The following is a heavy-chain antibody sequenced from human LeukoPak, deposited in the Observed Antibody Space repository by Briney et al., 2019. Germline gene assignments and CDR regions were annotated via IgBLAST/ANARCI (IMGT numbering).Heavy chain of an antibody. CDR2: ISAYNGNT. CDR3: ARMGTDSEALENWFDP. V-gene: IGHV1-18*01. CDR1: GYTFTSYG. J-gene: IGHJ5*02. Sequence: GASVKVSCKASGYTFTSYGISWVRQAPGQGLEWMGWISAYNGNTNYAQKLQGRVTMTTDTSTSTAYMELRSLRSDDTAVYYCARMGTDSEALENWFDPWGQGTLVTISS. D-gene: IGHD7-27*01.